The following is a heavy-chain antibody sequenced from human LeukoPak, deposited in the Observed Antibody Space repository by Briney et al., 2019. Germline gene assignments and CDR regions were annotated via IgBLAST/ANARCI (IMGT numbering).Heavy chain of an antibody. V-gene: IGHV3-30*18. CDR1: GFTFSNYD. CDR2: ISYDGTNK. CDR3: AKDDRGNEAPFDY. Sequence: GGSLRLSCASSGFTFSNYDMHWVRQAPGKGLEWVAVISYDGTNKYYADSVKGRFTISRDNSKNTLHLQMNSLRAEDTAVYNCAKDDRGNEAPFDYWGQGTLVTVSS. J-gene: IGHJ4*02.